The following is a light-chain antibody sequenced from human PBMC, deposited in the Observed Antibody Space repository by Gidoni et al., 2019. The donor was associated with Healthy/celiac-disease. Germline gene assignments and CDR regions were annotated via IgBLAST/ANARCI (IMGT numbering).Light chain of an antibody. CDR1: QSISSY. Sequence: DIQMTQSPSSLSASVGDRVTITCRASQSISSYLNWYQQKPGKAPKLLSYAASSLQSGVPSRFSGSGSGTDFTLTISSLQPEDFATYYCQQSYSTPRLTFGGXTKVEIK. J-gene: IGKJ4*01. CDR2: AAS. V-gene: IGKV1-39*01. CDR3: QQSYSTPRLT.